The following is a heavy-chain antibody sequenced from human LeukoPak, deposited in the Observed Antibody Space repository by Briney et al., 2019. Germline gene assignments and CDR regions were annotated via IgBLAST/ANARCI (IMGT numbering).Heavy chain of an antibody. V-gene: IGHV4-59*02. Sequence: GSLRLSCTVSGFTVSSNPMSWIRQSPGKGLEWIGYIYYSWSTNYNPSLKSRVTISVDTSKNQFSLKLSSVTAADTAVYYCAREGFGFLLGTFDIWGQGTMVTVSS. D-gene: IGHD3-10*01. CDR3: AREGFGFLLGTFDI. J-gene: IGHJ3*02. CDR2: IYYSWST. CDR1: GFTVSSNP.